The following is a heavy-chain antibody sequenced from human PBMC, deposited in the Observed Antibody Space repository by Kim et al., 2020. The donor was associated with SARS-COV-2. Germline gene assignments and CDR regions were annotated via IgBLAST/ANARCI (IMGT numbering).Heavy chain of an antibody. CDR3: ASSLRDSMVRGVVLDY. Sequence: SVKVSCKASGGTFSSYAISWVRQAPGQGLEWMGRIIPILGIANYAQKFQGRVTITADKSTSTAYMELSSLRSEDTAVYYCASSLRDSMVRGVVLDYWGQ. CDR2: IIPILGIA. D-gene: IGHD3-10*01. CDR1: GGTFSSYA. J-gene: IGHJ4*02. V-gene: IGHV1-69*04.